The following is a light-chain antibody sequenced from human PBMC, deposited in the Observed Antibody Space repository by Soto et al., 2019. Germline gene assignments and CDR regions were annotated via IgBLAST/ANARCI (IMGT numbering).Light chain of an antibody. CDR1: SSNLGNNY. J-gene: IGLJ2*01. Sequence: QSVLTQPPSASAAPGRKVTISCSGTSSNLGNNYVSWYQQLPGTAPKLLIYDNNKRPSGIPDRFSGSKSGTSATLGITGLQTGDEADYYCATWDSSLSAVVFGGGTKLTVL. V-gene: IGLV1-51*01. CDR2: DNN. CDR3: ATWDSSLSAVV.